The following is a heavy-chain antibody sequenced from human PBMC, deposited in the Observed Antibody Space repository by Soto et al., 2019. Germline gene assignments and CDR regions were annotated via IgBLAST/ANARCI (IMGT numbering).Heavy chain of an antibody. CDR1: GFTFSSYA. CDR3: AKLEYPGYYFDY. Sequence: EVQLLESGGGLVQPGGSLRLSCAASGFTFSSYAMSWVRQAPGKGLEWVSAISGSGGSTYYADSVKGRFTISSDNSKNTLYLQMNSLRAEDTAVYYCAKLEYPGYYFDYWGQGTLVTVSS. CDR2: ISGSGGST. D-gene: IGHD1-1*01. V-gene: IGHV3-23*01. J-gene: IGHJ4*02.